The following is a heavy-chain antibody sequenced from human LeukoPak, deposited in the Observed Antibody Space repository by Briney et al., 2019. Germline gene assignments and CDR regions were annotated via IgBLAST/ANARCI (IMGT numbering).Heavy chain of an antibody. CDR3: ARHRDDYTGFDS. J-gene: IGHJ4*02. CDR1: GFTFSKHA. V-gene: IGHV3-23*01. CDR2: INFSGGTK. Sequence: GGSLRLSCAATGFTFSKHAMSWVRQPPGKGLEWVSGINFSGGTKYHANSVKGRFATTRDNFKNTLYLQMHSLRAGANAIYYCARHRDDYTGFDSWGQGTLVTVSS. D-gene: IGHD3-16*01.